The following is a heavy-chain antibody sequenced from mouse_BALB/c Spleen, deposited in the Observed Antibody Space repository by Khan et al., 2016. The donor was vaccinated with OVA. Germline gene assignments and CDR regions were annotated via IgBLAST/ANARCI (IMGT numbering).Heavy chain of an antibody. D-gene: IGHD1-2*01. CDR2: IYPGSGNT. Sequence: QVRLQQSGAELARPGASVKLSCKASGYTFTDYYIHWVKQRTGQGLEWIGEIYPGSGNTYYNETFKGKATLTADKSSSTAYMQLSSLTSEDSAVYFCARRNYFGYTFAYWGQGTLVTVSA. J-gene: IGHJ3*01. CDR1: GYTFTDYY. CDR3: ARRNYFGYTFAY. V-gene: IGHV1-77*01.